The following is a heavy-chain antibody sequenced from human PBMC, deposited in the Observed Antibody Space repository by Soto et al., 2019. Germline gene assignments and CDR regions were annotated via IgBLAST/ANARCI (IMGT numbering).Heavy chain of an antibody. CDR1: GGSISSGGYY. CDR2: IYYSGST. CDR3: ARTSFIVGAMEFDY. D-gene: IGHD1-26*01. J-gene: IGHJ4*02. Sequence: QVQLQESGPGLVKPSQTLSLTCTVSGGSISSGGYYWSWIRQHPGKGLEWIGYIYYSGSTYYNPPLTSRVTISVDTSKNQFSLKLSSVTAADTAVYYCARTSFIVGAMEFDYWGQGTLVTVSS. V-gene: IGHV4-31*03.